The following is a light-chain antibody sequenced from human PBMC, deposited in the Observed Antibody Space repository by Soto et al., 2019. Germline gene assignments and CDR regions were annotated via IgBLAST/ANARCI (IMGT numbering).Light chain of an antibody. CDR3: GTWDSSLNAWV. V-gene: IGLV1-51*01. CDR2: DNN. CDR1: SSNIGNNY. Sequence: QSVLTQPPSVSAAPGQKVTISCSGSSSNIGNNYVSWYQQLPGTAPKLLIYDNNKRPSGIPDRFSGSKSGTSATLGITGLQTGDEADYYCGTWDSSLNAWVLGGGTKLTVL. J-gene: IGLJ3*02.